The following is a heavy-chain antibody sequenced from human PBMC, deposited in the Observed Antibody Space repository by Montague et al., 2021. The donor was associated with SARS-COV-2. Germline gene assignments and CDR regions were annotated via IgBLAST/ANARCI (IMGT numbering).Heavy chain of an antibody. CDR2: INHSGGT. CDR3: AIPMVRGFSRAFDI. Sequence: SETLSLTCAVYGGSFSGYYWSWIRQPPGKGLEWIGEINHSGGTNXXPSLKSRVTISVDTSKNQFSLKLSSVTAADTAVYYCAIPMVRGFSRAFDIWGQGTMVTVSS. V-gene: IGHV4-34*01. CDR1: GGSFSGYY. J-gene: IGHJ3*02. D-gene: IGHD3-10*01.